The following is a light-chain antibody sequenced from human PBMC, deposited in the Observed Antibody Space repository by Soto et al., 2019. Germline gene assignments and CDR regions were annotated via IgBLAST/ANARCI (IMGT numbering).Light chain of an antibody. CDR1: QSVSSSY. CDR3: QQYGSSQWT. J-gene: IGKJ1*01. V-gene: IGKV3-20*01. Sequence: EIVLTQSPGTLSLSLGERATLSCRASQSVSSSYLAWYQQKPGQAPRLLIYGASSRATGIPDRFSGSGSGTDFTLTISRLEPEDFAVYYCQQYGSSQWTFGQGTKVE. CDR2: GAS.